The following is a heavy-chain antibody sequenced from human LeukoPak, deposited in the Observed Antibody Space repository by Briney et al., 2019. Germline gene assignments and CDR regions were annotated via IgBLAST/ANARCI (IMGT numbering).Heavy chain of an antibody. D-gene: IGHD5-24*01. V-gene: IGHV4-39*07. J-gene: IGHJ3*02. Sequence: SETLSLTCTVSGGSISSSSYYWGWIRQPPGKGLEWIGSIYYSGSTYYNPSLKSRVTISVDTSKNQFSLKLSSVTAADTAVYYCARDRRDGYNRDDAFDIWGQGTMVTVSS. CDR1: GGSISSSSYY. CDR3: ARDRRDGYNRDDAFDI. CDR2: IYYSGST.